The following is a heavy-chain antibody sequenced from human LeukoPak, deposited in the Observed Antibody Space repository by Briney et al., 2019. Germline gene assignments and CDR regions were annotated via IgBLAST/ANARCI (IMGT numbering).Heavy chain of an antibody. J-gene: IGHJ4*02. CDR1: GFTFNTHA. Sequence: GGSLRLSCAASGFTFNTHAMHWVRQAPGKGLEYVSAITSNGGSTYYANSVKGRFTISRDNSKNTLYLQMGSLRPEDMAVYYCARAVSSGYYYGWGQGTLVTVSS. V-gene: IGHV3-64*01. CDR3: ARAVSSGYYYG. D-gene: IGHD3-22*01. CDR2: ITSNGGST.